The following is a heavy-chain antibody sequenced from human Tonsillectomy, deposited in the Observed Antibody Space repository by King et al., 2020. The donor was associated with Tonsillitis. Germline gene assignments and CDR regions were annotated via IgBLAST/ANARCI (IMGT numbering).Heavy chain of an antibody. CDR2: IIPHSGGT. J-gene: IGHJ4*02. CDR1: GYTFFDYY. Sequence: QLVQSGAEVKKPGASVKVSCKASGYTFFDYYIHWVRQAPGQGLEWLGWIIPHSGGTNFAQKFQGRVTMTRDTSINTAYMELSGLTSDDTAMYYCTRGTLAFDSWGQGTLVTVSS. CDR3: TRGTLAFDS. V-gene: IGHV1-2*02.